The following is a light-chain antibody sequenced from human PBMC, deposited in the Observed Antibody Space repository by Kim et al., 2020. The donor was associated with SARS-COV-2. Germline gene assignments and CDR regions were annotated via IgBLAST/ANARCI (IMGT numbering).Light chain of an antibody. J-gene: IGKJ1*01. Sequence: APGESAAPTCRPSRRVSSSYLAWYQQKPGQAPRLLIYGAYSRDTAIPERFTGSGSGTDFTLTISRLEPEDFAVYYCQQHGTSPWTFGQGTKVEIK. CDR3: QQHGTSPWT. V-gene: IGKV3-20*01. CDR1: RRVSSSY. CDR2: GAY.